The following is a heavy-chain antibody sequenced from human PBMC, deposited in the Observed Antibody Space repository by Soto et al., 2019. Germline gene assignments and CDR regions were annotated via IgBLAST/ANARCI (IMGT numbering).Heavy chain of an antibody. V-gene: IGHV4-39*07. J-gene: IGHJ6*04. CDR3: ANEYGDYKSYYGMDV. CDR2: IYYSGST. Sequence: QLQLQESGPGLVKPSETLSLTCTVSGASVTSRTYYWGCIRQTPGKGLEWIGSIYYSGSTYYNPSLRSRVTISVDTTKNQVHLKRTSVTAADTAVYYGANEYGDYKSYYGMDVWGKGTTVTVSS. D-gene: IGHD4-17*01. CDR1: GASVTSRTYY.